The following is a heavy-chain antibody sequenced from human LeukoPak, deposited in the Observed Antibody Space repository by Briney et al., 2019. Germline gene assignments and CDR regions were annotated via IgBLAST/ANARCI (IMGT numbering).Heavy chain of an antibody. CDR1: GFTFSSYK. CDR3: ASAHGGSGYDRPFDY. J-gene: IGHJ4*02. V-gene: IGHV3-48*03. Sequence: GGSLRLSCAVSGFTFSSYKMNWVRQAPGKELEWVSAISGDSSTIYYADSVKGRFTISRDNAKNSLYLQMKSLRVEDTAFYYCASAHGGSGYDRPFDYWGQGTLVTVSS. CDR2: ISGDSSTI. D-gene: IGHD5-12*01.